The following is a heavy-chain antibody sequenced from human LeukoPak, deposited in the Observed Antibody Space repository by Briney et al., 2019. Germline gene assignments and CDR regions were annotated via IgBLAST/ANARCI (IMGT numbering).Heavy chain of an antibody. D-gene: IGHD6-13*01. CDR2: IYYSGST. CDR1: GGSISSYY. V-gene: IGHV4-59*01. J-gene: IGHJ4*02. CDR3: ARGIAAAGS. Sequence: SETLSLTCTVSGGSISSYYWSWIRQPPGKGLEWIGYIYYSGSTNYNPSLKSRVTVSVDTSKNQFSLKLSSVTAADTAVYYCARGIAAAGSWGQGTLVTVSS.